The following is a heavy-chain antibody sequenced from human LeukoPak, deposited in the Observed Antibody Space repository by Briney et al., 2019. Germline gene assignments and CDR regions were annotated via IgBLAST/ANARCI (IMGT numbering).Heavy chain of an antibody. CDR2: ISAYNGNT. CDR1: GYTFTSYG. CDR3: ARDGGDDILTGYWAYFDC. V-gene: IGHV1-18*04. J-gene: IGHJ4*02. Sequence: ASVKVSCKASGYTFTSYGISWVRQAPGQGLEWMGWISAYNGNTNYAQKLQGRVTMTTDTSTSTAYMELRSLRSDDTAVYYCARDGGDDILTGYWAYFDCWGQGTLVTVSS. D-gene: IGHD3-9*01.